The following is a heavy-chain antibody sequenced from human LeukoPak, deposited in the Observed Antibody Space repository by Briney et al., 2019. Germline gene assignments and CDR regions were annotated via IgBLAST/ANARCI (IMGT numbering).Heavy chain of an antibody. D-gene: IGHD3-22*01. CDR3: ARSPYYYDSSGYHGAFDI. Sequence: GGSLRLSCAAAGFTFSSYEMNWVRQAPGKRLDWVSIIYSGGNRYYADSLKGRFTISRDNSKNTLYLQMNSLRAEDTAVYYCARSPYYYDSSGYHGAFDIWGQGTMVTVSS. CDR2: IYSGGNR. CDR1: GFTFSSYE. J-gene: IGHJ3*02. V-gene: IGHV3-53*01.